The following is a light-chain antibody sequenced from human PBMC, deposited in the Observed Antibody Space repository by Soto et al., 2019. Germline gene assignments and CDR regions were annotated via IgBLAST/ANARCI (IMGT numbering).Light chain of an antibody. CDR2: QAS. CDR3: QQSFYGPPT. V-gene: IGKV1-39*01. Sequence: EIQATQPPSSLSASVGARATITSQARQNIRTSWTWYPQKPGKALKLLFYQASDAQRGLPSRFSGRESGTDFSLTITSLQPEDFATYYCQQSFYGPPTFGQGTKVDIK. J-gene: IGKJ1*01. CDR1: QNIRTS.